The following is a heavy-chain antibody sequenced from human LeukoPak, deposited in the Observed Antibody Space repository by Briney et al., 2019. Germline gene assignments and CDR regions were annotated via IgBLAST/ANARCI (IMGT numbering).Heavy chain of an antibody. CDR1: GGSMRSSNFY. D-gene: IGHD3-9*01. CDR3: ARTHFDSLGWFDP. V-gene: IGHV4-39*01. Sequence: SETLSLTCTVSGGSMRSSNFYWGWIRQSPGKGLEWIGNINYSGHTYYNPSVKSRVTLSVDVSKNRFSLNLTSVTAADTALYFRARTHFDSLGWFDPWGQGIQVIVSS. CDR2: INYSGHT. J-gene: IGHJ5*02.